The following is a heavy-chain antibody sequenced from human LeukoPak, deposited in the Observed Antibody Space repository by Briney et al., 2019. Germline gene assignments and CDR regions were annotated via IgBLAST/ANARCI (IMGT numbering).Heavy chain of an antibody. CDR2: INPNSGGT. CDR1: GYTFTGYY. J-gene: IGHJ3*02. D-gene: IGHD5-24*01. V-gene: IGHV1-2*02. CDR3: AREARDGHRGLAFDI. Sequence: GASVKASCKASGYTFTGYYMHWVRQAPGQGLEWMGWINPNSGGTKYAQKFQGRVTLTRDTSIRLVYMELRRLSSDDTAVYYCAREARDGHRGLAFDIWGQGTMVTVSS.